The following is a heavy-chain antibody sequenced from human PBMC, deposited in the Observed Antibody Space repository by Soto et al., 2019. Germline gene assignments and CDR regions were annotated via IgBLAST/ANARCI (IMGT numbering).Heavy chain of an antibody. Sequence: QVQLQQWGAGLLKPSETLSLSCAVYGASFSGYYWNWIRQPPGKGLEWIGEINLSGSTNYSPSLKTRVTISVDTSKKQFSLRVSSVTAADTAVYYCARRFSGTGRYFDYWGQGTLVTVSS. D-gene: IGHD1-1*01. J-gene: IGHJ4*02. CDR2: INLSGST. V-gene: IGHV4-34*02. CDR1: GASFSGYY. CDR3: ARRFSGTGRYFDY.